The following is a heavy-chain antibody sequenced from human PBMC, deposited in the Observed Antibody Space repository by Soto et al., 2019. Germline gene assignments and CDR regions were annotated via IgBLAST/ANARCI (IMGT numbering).Heavy chain of an antibody. CDR3: ARAPNHDILTGYYIPLVDY. CDR1: GFTFSSYG. D-gene: IGHD3-9*01. J-gene: IGHJ4*02. V-gene: IGHV3-33*01. Sequence: GGSLRLSCAASGFTFSSYGMHWVRQAPGKGLEWVAVIWYDGSNKYYADSVKGRFTISRDNSKNTLYLQMNSLRAEGTAVYYCARAPNHDILTGYYIPLVDYWGQGTLVTVSS. CDR2: IWYDGSNK.